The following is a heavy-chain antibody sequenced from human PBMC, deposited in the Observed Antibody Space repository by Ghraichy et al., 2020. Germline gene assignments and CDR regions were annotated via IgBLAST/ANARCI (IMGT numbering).Heavy chain of an antibody. CDR3: ARDRRDAYNSGWFDP. J-gene: IGHJ5*02. CDR2: INSDGSGT. CDR1: GFTFSSYW. Sequence: GASLRLSCAASGFTFSSYWMHWVRQAPGKGLVWVSRINSDGSGTTYAGSVKGRFTISRDNAKNTLYLQMNSLRVEDTAVYYCARDRRDAYNSGWFDPWGQGTLVTVSS. D-gene: IGHD5-24*01. V-gene: IGHV3-74*01.